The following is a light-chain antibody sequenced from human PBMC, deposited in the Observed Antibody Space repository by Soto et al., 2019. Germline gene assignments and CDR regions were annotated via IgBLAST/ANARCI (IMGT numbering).Light chain of an antibody. Sequence: ERLMTQSPATLSTSPGEGSTLFCRASQGVGRSVAWYQQTPGQPPRLLIYSASTRASGVPARFSGSGSGTEFTLTISSLQSEDFAVYSCQQYYYWPLTFGGGTKV. CDR3: QQYYYWPLT. V-gene: IGKV3-15*01. CDR2: SAS. J-gene: IGKJ4*01. CDR1: QGVGRS.